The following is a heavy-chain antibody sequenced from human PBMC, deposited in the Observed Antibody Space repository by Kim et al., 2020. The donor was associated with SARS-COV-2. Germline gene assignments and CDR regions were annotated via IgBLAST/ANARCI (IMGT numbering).Heavy chain of an antibody. CDR2: ISSNGGST. V-gene: IGHV3-64*01. Sequence: AGSLRLSCAASGFTFSSYAMHWVRQAPGKGLEYVSAISSNGGSTYYANSVKGRFTISRDNSKNTLYLEMGSLRAEDMAVYYCARDRGDYYFDYWGQGTLVTVSS. CDR1: GFTFSSYA. J-gene: IGHJ4*02. CDR3: ARDRGDYYFDY. D-gene: IGHD3-10*01.